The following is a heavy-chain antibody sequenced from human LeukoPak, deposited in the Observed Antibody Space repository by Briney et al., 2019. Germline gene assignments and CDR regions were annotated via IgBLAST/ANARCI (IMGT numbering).Heavy chain of an antibody. D-gene: IGHD6-13*01. CDR2: INPNSGGT. V-gene: IGHV1-2*02. CDR1: GYTFTGYY. J-gene: IGHJ1*01. CDR3: ARVVRAAAAPRSYFQH. Sequence: ASVKVSCKASGYTFTGYYMHWVRQAPGQGLEWMGWINPNSGGTNYAQKFQGRVTMTRDTSISTAYIELSRLRSDDTAVYYCARVVRAAAAPRSYFQHWGQGTLVTVSS.